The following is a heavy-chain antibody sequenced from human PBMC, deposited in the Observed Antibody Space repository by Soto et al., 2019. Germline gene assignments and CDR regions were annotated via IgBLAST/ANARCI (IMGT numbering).Heavy chain of an antibody. J-gene: IGHJ4*02. D-gene: IGHD6-6*01. CDR1: GGSFSGYY. V-gene: IGHV4-34*01. Sequence: SETLSLTCAVYGGSFSGYYWSWIRQPPGKGLEWIGEINHSGSTNYNPSLKSRVTISVDTSKNQFSLKLSSVTAADTAVYYCARRPEPVEYSSSVFDYWGQGTLVTVSS. CDR3: ARRPEPVEYSSSVFDY. CDR2: INHSGST.